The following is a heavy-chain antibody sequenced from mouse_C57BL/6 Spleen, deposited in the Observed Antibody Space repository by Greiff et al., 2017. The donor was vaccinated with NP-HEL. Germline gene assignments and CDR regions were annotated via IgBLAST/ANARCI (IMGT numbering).Heavy chain of an antibody. Sequence: VQLQQSGPELVKPGASVKISCKASGYAFSSSWMNWVKQRPGKGLEWIGRIYPGDGDTNYNGKFKGKATLTADKSSSTAYMQLSSLTSEDSAVYFCARLGDYYGSSSWYFDVWGTGTTVTVSS. J-gene: IGHJ1*03. CDR1: GYAFSSSW. D-gene: IGHD1-1*01. V-gene: IGHV1-82*01. CDR2: IYPGDGDT. CDR3: ARLGDYYGSSSWYFDV.